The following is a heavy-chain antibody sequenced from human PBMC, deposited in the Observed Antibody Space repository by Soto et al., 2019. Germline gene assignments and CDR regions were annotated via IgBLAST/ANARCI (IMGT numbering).Heavy chain of an antibody. V-gene: IGHV4-31*03. Sequence: QVQLQESGPGLVQPSQTLSLTCTVSGGSNSSGGYYWSWIRQHPGKGLEWIGYMYYTETSYYSPSLRSRVTISLDTSKNQFSLKLTSVTAADTAVYYCASGVVGTTTYFDYWGQGTLVTVSS. CDR1: GGSNSSGGYY. J-gene: IGHJ4*02. CDR2: MYYTETS. D-gene: IGHD1-26*01. CDR3: ASGVVGTTTYFDY.